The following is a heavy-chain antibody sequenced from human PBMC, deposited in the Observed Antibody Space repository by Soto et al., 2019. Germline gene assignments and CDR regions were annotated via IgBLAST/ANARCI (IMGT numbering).Heavy chain of an antibody. CDR2: IIPIFGTA. CDR1: GGTFSSYA. CDR3: ARDGFGDSRFSFY. Sequence: SVKVSCKASGGTFSSYAISWVRQAPGQGLEWMGGIIPIFGTANYAQKFQGRVTITADESTSTAYMELSSLRSEDTAVYYCARDGFGDSRFSFYWGQGTLVTVSS. J-gene: IGHJ4*02. D-gene: IGHD3-10*01. V-gene: IGHV1-69*13.